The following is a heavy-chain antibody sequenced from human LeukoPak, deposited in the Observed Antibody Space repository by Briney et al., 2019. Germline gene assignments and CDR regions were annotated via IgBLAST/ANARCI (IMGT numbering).Heavy chain of an antibody. V-gene: IGHV4-39*07. J-gene: IGHJ4*02. D-gene: IGHD3-10*01. CDR2: IYYSGST. CDR3: ARVRMVWGVIMDY. CDR1: GVSISSSNSY. Sequence: PSETLSLTCTVSGVSISSSNSYWGWIRQPPGKGLEWIGSIYYSGSTYYNPSLKSRVTISVDTSKNQFSLKLSSVTAADTAVYYCARVRMVWGVIMDYWGQGTLVTVSS.